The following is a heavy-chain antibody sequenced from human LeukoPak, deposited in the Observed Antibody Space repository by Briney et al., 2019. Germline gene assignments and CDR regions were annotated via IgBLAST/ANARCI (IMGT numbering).Heavy chain of an antibody. D-gene: IGHD6-6*01. CDR3: ARDPYSSTWSYGMDV. Sequence: PGGSLRLSCAASGFTFSSNWMSWVRQAPGKGLEWVANIKEDGSEEVYVDSVKGRFTISRDNAKNSLFLQLNTLRAEDTAVYYCARDPYSSTWSYGMDVWGQGTTVTVSS. V-gene: IGHV3-7*05. CDR1: GFTFSSNW. J-gene: IGHJ6*02. CDR2: IKEDGSEE.